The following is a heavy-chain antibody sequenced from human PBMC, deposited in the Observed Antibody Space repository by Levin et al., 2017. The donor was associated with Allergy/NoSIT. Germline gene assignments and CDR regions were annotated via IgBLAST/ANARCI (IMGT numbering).Heavy chain of an antibody. CDR3: ARGQRTMIVRAAEYFQH. V-gene: IGHV3-21*01. D-gene: IGHD3-22*01. J-gene: IGHJ1*01. Sequence: LSLTCAASGFTFCSSSMNWVRQAPGKGLEWVSSIISSSSYIHYADSVKGRFTISRDNAKNSLYLQMNSLRAEDTAVYYCARGQRTMIVRAAEYFQHWGQGTLVTVSS. CDR1: GFTFCSSS. CDR2: IISSSSYI.